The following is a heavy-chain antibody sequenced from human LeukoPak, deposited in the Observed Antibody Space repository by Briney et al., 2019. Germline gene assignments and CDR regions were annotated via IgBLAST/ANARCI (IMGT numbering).Heavy chain of an antibody. CDR2: FDPEDGET. Sequence: ASVKVSCKVSGYTLTEMSIHWVRQAPGGGLEWMGGFDPEDGETVYAPKFQGRVTMTEDTSADTAYMELSSLRSEDTAVYYCTTCLNGAGQPVAIYYYGMDVWGQGTTVTASS. CDR1: GYTLTEMS. J-gene: IGHJ6*02. V-gene: IGHV1-24*01. CDR3: TTCLNGAGQPVAIYYYGMDV. D-gene: IGHD2-2*01.